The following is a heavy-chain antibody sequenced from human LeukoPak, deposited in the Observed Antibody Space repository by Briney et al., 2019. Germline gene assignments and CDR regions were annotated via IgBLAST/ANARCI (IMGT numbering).Heavy chain of an antibody. Sequence: QSGGSLRFSCAVSGFTFSGFWMSWSRQAPGKGLEWVASINSDGSEGYYADVVKGRFTISRDNAKNSLYLQINSLRAEDTAVYYCASPGITGTFDYWGQGTLVTVSS. CDR3: ASPGITGTFDY. CDR1: GFTFSGFW. V-gene: IGHV3-7*01. D-gene: IGHD1-7*01. CDR2: INSDGSEG. J-gene: IGHJ4*02.